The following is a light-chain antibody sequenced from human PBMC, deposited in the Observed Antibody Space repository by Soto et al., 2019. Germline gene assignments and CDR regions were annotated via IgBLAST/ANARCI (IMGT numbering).Light chain of an antibody. CDR1: SSDVGGYNY. CDR3: SSYTSISTYV. V-gene: IGLV2-14*01. Sequence: QSALTQPASVSGSPGQSITISCTGTSSDVGGYNYVSWYQQHPGKAPKLMIYEVSNRPSGVSNRFSGSKSGNTASLTISGLQAEDEADYYCSSYTSISTYVFGTGTKVTAL. CDR2: EVS. J-gene: IGLJ1*01.